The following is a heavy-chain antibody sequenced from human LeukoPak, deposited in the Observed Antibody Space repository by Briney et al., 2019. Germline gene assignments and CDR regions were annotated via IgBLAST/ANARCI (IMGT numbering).Heavy chain of an antibody. CDR3: ARGQSYGWLDP. Sequence: GGSLRLSCAASGFTFSTYSMTWVRQAPGKGLEWVSSISGSSGYTYYADSVKGRFTISRDSAQNSLYLQMNSLRAKDTAMYYGARGQSYGWLDPWGQGTLVTVSS. J-gene: IGHJ5*02. CDR1: GFTFSTYS. V-gene: IGHV3-21*01. CDR2: ISGSSGYT. D-gene: IGHD5-18*01.